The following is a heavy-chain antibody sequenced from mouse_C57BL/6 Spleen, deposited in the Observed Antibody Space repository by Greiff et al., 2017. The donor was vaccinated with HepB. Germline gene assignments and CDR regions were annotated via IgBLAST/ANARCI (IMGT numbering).Heavy chain of an antibody. V-gene: IGHV1-63*01. Sequence: VQLQQSGAELVRPGTSVKMSCKASGYTFTNYWIGWAKQRPGHGLEWIGDIYPGGGSTNYNEKFKGKATLTADKSYSTAYMQFSSLTSEDSAIYYCARGGYYDYDEGWFAYWGQGTLVTVSA. CDR2: IYPGGGST. CDR3: ARGGYYDYDEGWFAY. J-gene: IGHJ3*01. CDR1: GYTFTNYW. D-gene: IGHD2-4*01.